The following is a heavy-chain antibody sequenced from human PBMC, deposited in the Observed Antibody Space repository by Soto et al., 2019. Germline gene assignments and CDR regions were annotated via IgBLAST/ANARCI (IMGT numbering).Heavy chain of an antibody. CDR3: AREPATAKPEGVDF. Sequence: QVQLVQSGAEVRKPGASVKVSCKASGYTFSDYYIHWVRQAPVQGLEWMGWINPNSGGTKYAPKFPGGVTMTRDTSITTAYMELSRLRSGDTAVYYCAREPATAKPEGVDFWGQGTLVTVSS. CDR1: GYTFSDYY. CDR2: INPNSGGT. V-gene: IGHV1-2*02. D-gene: IGHD1-1*01. J-gene: IGHJ4*02.